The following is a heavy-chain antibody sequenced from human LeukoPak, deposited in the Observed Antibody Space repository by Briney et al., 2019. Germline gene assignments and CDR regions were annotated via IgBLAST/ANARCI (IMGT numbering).Heavy chain of an antibody. CDR2: ISGSGGRT. V-gene: IGHV3-23*01. D-gene: IGHD2-15*01. CDR3: AKDFYCRGGICSSNGMAA. Sequence: GGSLRLSCAASGFTFSSYAMSWVRQAPGKGLEWVSAISGSGGRTYYADSVKGRFTISRDNSKNTLYLQMNSLRAEDTAVYYCAKDFYCRGGICSSNGMAAWGQGPTVTVPS. J-gene: IGHJ6*02. CDR1: GFTFSSYA.